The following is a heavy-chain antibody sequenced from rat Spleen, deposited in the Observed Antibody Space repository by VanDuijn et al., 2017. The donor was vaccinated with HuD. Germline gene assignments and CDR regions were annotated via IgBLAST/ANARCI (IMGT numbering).Heavy chain of an antibody. D-gene: IGHD5-1*01. CDR2: MWSGGNT. V-gene: IGHV2S63*01. Sequence: EQLKEPGPGLVQLSQTLSLTCTVSGFSLTDYSVHWVSHPPGKGLKWMGIMWSGGNTAYNSALKSRLSISRDTSKSQIILKMNTLLTEYTAIYYCTGDRLGAGFDYWGQGVMVTVSS. CDR3: TGDRLGAGFDY. J-gene: IGHJ2*01. CDR1: GFSLTDYS.